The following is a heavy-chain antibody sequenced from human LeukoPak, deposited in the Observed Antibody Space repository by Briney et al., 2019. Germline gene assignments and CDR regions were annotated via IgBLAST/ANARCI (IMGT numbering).Heavy chain of an antibody. CDR1: GGSISSNSYY. V-gene: IGHV4-39*07. CDR2: IYTSGST. CDR3: ARDQTGGSSWYGDAFDI. J-gene: IGHJ3*02. D-gene: IGHD6-13*01. Sequence: SETLSLTRTVSGGSISSNSYYWGWIRQPPGKGLEWIGRIYTSGSTNYNPSLKSRVTMSVDTSKNQFSLKLSSVTAADTAVYYCARDQTGGSSWYGDAFDIWGQGTMVTVSS.